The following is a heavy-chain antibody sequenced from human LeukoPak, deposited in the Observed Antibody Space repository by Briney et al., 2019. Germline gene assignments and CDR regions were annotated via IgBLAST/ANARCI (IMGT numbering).Heavy chain of an antibody. D-gene: IGHD6-19*01. Sequence: QLGGSLRLSCAASGFTVSSNYMSWVRQAPGKGLEWVSVIYSGGSTYYADSVKGRFTISRDNSKNTLYLQMNSLRAEDTAVYYCARAIAVALGYWGQGTLVTVSS. J-gene: IGHJ4*02. V-gene: IGHV3-53*01. CDR3: ARAIAVALGY. CDR1: GFTVSSNY. CDR2: IYSGGST.